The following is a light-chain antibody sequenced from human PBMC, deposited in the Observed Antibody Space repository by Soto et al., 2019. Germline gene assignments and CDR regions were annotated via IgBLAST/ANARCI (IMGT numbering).Light chain of an antibody. V-gene: IGKV3-20*01. CDR3: QQYGSSPFT. CDR1: QTVTSSY. Sequence: EIHFAQYSSTLSLSPGEGLTLSCKASQTVTSSYLAWYQHKPGQAPRLLIYGGSTKATGTPDRSSGSGSGTDFTLTISRLEPEDFAVYYCQQYGSSPFTFGPGTKVDIK. J-gene: IGKJ3*01. CDR2: GGS.